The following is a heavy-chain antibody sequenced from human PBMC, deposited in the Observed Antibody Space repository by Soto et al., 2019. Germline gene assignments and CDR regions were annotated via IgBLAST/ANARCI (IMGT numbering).Heavy chain of an antibody. Sequence: ASVKVSCKASGYTFTGYYMHWVRQAPGQGLEWMGWINPNSGGTNYAQKFQGWVTMTRDTSISTAYMELSRLRSDDTAVYYCARMYSSSTGPLYYYYGMDVWGQGTTVTVS. J-gene: IGHJ6*02. V-gene: IGHV1-2*04. D-gene: IGHD6-6*01. CDR3: ARMYSSSTGPLYYYYGMDV. CDR1: GYTFTGYY. CDR2: INPNSGGT.